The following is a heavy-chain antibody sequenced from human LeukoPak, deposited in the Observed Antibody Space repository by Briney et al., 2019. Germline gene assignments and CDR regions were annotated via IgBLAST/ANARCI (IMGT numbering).Heavy chain of an antibody. V-gene: IGHV4-61*02. CDR2: IYASGST. CDR3: ARDSYDGHNWFDP. D-gene: IGHD5-12*01. Sequence: SQTLSLTCSVSGGSISSGSYYWSWIRQPAGKGLEWIGRIYASGSTNYNPSLKSRLTISVDTSKNQFSLKLSSVTAADTAVYYCARDSYDGHNWFDPWGQGTLVTVSS. CDR1: GGSISSGSYY. J-gene: IGHJ5*02.